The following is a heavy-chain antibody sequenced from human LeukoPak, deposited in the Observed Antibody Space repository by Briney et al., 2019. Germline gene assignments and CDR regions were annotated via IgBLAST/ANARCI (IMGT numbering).Heavy chain of an antibody. CDR1: GFTFSTYT. J-gene: IGHJ5*02. D-gene: IGHD1-26*01. CDR3: ARDSIVGAIGWFDP. V-gene: IGHV3-69-1*01. Sequence: GGSLRLSCAASGFTFSTYTMNWVRQAPGKGLEWVSSISSSGSIYYADSLKGRISISRDNAKSSLHLQMSSLRADDSAVYYCARDSIVGAIGWFDPWGLGTLVTVSS. CDR2: ISSSGSI.